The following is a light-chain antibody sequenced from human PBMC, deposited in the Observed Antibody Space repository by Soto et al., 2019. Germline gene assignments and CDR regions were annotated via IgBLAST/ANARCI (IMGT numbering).Light chain of an antibody. CDR1: ENVRTF. V-gene: IGKV3-11*01. Sequence: EVVLTQSPATLSLSPGERATLSCRASENVRTFVDWYQQKPGQAPRLLIYGASNRATGIPARFSGSGSGTDFTLTISNLEPEDFAVYYCQQRSNWPLTFGGVTKVDIK. CDR3: QQRSNWPLT. J-gene: IGKJ4*01. CDR2: GAS.